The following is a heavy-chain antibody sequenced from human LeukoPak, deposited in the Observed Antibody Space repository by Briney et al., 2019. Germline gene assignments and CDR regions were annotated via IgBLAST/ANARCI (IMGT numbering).Heavy chain of an antibody. CDR2: ISWNSGSI. V-gene: IGHV3-9*01. J-gene: IGHJ4*02. CDR3: AKDSQWLVSGGSGYFDY. Sequence: GGALRLFCGASGFPFYDYAMHWVRQAPGEGLGGGSGISWNSGSIGYADSVKGRFTISRDNAKNSLYLQMNSLRAEDTALYYCAKDSQWLVSGGSGYFDYWGQGTLVTVSS. D-gene: IGHD6-19*01. CDR1: GFPFYDYA.